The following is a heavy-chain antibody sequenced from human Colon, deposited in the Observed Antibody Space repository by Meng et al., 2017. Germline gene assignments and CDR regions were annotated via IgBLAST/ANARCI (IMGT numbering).Heavy chain of an antibody. J-gene: IGHJ2*01. CDR1: GGSVSSGGYD. V-gene: IGHV4-31*03. CDR2: IFYTGST. D-gene: IGHD4-17*01. CDR3: AGARATVTTLEPFNL. Sequence: GPAPSNPSHTPSPTRTFSGGSVSSGGYDWSWIRQRPGKGLEYIGYIFYTGSTYSSPSLKSRLTFSLDTSKNQFSLKLDFATAADTAVYYCAGARATVTTLEPFNLWGRGTLVTVPS.